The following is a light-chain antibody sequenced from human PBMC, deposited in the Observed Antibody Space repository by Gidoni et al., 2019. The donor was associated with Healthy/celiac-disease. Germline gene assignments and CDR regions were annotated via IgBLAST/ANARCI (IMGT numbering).Light chain of an antibody. CDR3: QQRSNWPTEHT. CDR2: DAA. Sequence: EILFTQSPATLSLSPGERATLSCRASQSVSSYLAWYQQKPGQAPRLLIYDAANRATGSPARLSGSGSGTDFNLTISSREPEDFAVDYCQQRSNWPTEHTFXQXTKLEIK. V-gene: IGKV3-11*01. J-gene: IGKJ2*01. CDR1: QSVSSY.